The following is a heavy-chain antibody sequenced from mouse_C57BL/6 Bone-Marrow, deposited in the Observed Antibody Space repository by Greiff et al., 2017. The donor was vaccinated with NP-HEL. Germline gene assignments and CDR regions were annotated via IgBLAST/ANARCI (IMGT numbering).Heavy chain of an antibody. CDR3: AGQWAY. CDR2: ISSGGSYT. Sequence: EVQGVESGGDLVKPGGSLKLSCAASGFTFSSYGMSWVRQTPDKRLEWVATISSGGSYTYYPDSVKGRFTISRDNAKNTLYLQMSSLKSEDTAMYYCAGQWAYWGQGTMVTVSA. J-gene: IGHJ3*01. CDR1: GFTFSSYG. V-gene: IGHV5-6*01.